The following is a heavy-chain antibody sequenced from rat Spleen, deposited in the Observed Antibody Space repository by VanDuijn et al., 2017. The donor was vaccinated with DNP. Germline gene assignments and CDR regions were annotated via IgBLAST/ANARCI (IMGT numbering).Heavy chain of an antibody. CDR2: ISTNGGGT. V-gene: IGHV5S13*01. J-gene: IGHJ2*01. CDR3: TRATGFDY. Sequence: EVQLVESGGGVVQPGRSLKLSCAASGFTFSYYGMAWVRQAPTKGLELVAYISTNGGGTYYRDSVRGRFTISRDNAEDTLFLQMNSLRSEDTATYYCTRATGFDYWGQGVMVTVSS. CDR1: GFTFSYYG. D-gene: IGHD4-2*01.